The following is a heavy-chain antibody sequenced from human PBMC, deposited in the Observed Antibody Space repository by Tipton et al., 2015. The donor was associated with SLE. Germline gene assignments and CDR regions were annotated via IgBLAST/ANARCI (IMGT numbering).Heavy chain of an antibody. CDR1: GGSVSSQY. Sequence: TLSLTCTVSGGSVSSQYWSWIRQPPGKGLEWIGYIYHSGSTNYNPTLTSRVTISVDTSKNQFSLKLSSVTAADTAVYYCAREYSSSRAGFDYWGQGTLVTVSS. D-gene: IGHD6-13*01. V-gene: IGHV4-59*02. J-gene: IGHJ4*02. CDR3: AREYSSSRAGFDY. CDR2: IYHSGST.